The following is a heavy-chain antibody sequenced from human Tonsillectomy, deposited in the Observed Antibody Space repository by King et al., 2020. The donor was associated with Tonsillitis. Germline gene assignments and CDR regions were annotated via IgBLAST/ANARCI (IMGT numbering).Heavy chain of an antibody. CDR3: ARDTDYYDSSGLNAFDI. D-gene: IGHD3-22*01. V-gene: IGHV3-53*04. CDR2: IYSGGST. J-gene: IGHJ3*02. Sequence: VQLVESGGGLVQPGGSLRLSCAASGFTVSSNYMSWVRQAPGKGLEWVSVIYSGGSTYYADSVKGRFTISRHNSKNTLYLQMNSLRAEDTAVYYCARDTDYYDSSGLNAFDIWGQGTMVTVSS. CDR1: GFTVSSNY.